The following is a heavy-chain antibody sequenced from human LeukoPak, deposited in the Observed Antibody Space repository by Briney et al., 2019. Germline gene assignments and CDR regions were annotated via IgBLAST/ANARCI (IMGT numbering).Heavy chain of an antibody. Sequence: SETLSLTCTVSGYSISSGYYWGWIRQSPGKGLEWIGSIYYSGSTYYNPSLKSRVTISVDTSKNQFSLKLSSVTAADTAVYYCARSLEAVANWFDSWGQGTLVTVSS. CDR3: ARSLEAVANWFDS. CDR1: GYSISSGYY. J-gene: IGHJ5*01. CDR2: IYYSGST. V-gene: IGHV4-38-2*02. D-gene: IGHD6-19*01.